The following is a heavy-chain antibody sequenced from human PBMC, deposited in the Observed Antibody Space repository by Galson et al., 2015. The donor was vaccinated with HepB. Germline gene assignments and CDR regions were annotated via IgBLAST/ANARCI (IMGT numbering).Heavy chain of an antibody. CDR2: IWYDGSNK. CDR1: GFTFSSYG. D-gene: IGHD6-19*01. Sequence: SLRLSCAASGFTFSSYGTHWVRQAPGKGLEWVAVIWYDGSNKYYADSVKGRFTISRDNSKNTMYLQMNSLRAEDTAVYYCARDSSGWYARNDAFDMWCQGTMVTVSS. CDR3: ARDSSGWYARNDAFDM. V-gene: IGHV3-33*08. J-gene: IGHJ3*02.